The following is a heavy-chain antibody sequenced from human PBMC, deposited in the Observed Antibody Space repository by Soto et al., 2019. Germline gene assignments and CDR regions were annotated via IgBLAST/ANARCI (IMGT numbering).Heavy chain of an antibody. CDR2: IIPISDTT. CDR1: GGTFSSYA. CDR3: ARSQGSSTSLEIYYYYYYGMDV. D-gene: IGHD2-2*01. J-gene: IGHJ6*02. Sequence: QVQLVQSGAEVKKPGSSVKVSCKASGGTFSSYAISWVRQAPGQGLEWMGGIIPISDTTNYAQKFQGRVTITADESPCTAYMELSSLRSEDTAVYYCARSQGSSTSLEIYYYYYYGMDVWGQGTTVTVSS. V-gene: IGHV1-69*01.